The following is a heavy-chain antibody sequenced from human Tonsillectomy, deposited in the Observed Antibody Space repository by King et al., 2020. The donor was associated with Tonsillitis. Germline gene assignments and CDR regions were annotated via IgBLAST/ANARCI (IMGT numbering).Heavy chain of an antibody. CDR2: IYWDGDK. CDR1: GFSLDSTGVS. V-gene: IGHV2-5*02. D-gene: IGHD3-22*01. CDR3: AHNILRGLYYYEGSAYPKLDAFDI. Sequence: ITLKESGPTLVKPTQTLTLTCTFSGFSLDSTGVSVGWIRQPPGEALEWLALIYWDGDKRYSPSLKSRLSIAKDTSKNQVVLTMTNMDPMDTATYYCAHNILRGLYYYEGSAYPKLDAFDIWGQGTMVIVSS. J-gene: IGHJ3*02.